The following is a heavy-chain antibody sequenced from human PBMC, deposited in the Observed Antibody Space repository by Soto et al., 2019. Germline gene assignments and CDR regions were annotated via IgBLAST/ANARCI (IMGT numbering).Heavy chain of an antibody. J-gene: IGHJ4*02. CDR1: GYTFTSYT. Sequence: GASVKVSCKASGYTFTSYTVHWVRQAPGQSLEWMGYIKPDNGDIHFSQKFQGRVTTTSDTSASTADMELSRLTSEDTAVYYDERELRNAVYFDYSDQGTLVTVSS. CDR2: IKPDNGDI. CDR3: ERELRNAVYFDY. V-gene: IGHV1-3*01.